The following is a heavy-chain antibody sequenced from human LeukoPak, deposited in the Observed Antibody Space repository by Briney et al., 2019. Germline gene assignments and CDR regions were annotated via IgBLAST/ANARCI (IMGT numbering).Heavy chain of an antibody. CDR1: GFTFSSYA. D-gene: IGHD4-17*01. Sequence: TGGSLRLSCAASGFTFSSYAMTWVRQAPGKGLEWVSVIYSGGSTYYADSVKGRFTISRDNSKNTLYLQMNSLRAEDTAVYYCAREALTTVTSTFDYWGQGTLVTVSS. CDR2: IYSGGST. J-gene: IGHJ4*02. CDR3: AREALTTVTSTFDY. V-gene: IGHV3-66*01.